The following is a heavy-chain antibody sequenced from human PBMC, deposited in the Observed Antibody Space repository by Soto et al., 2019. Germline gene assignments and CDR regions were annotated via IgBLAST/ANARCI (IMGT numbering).Heavy chain of an antibody. V-gene: IGHV1-69*13. Sequence: SVKVSCKASGGTFSSYAISWVRQAPGQGLEWMGGIIPIFGTANYAQKFQGRVTITADESTSTAYMELSSLRSEDTAVYYCARDFCSTSCQPLTPNWFDPWGQGTLVTVSS. CDR1: GGTFSSYA. CDR2: IIPIFGTA. D-gene: IGHD2-2*01. J-gene: IGHJ5*02. CDR3: ARDFCSTSCQPLTPNWFDP.